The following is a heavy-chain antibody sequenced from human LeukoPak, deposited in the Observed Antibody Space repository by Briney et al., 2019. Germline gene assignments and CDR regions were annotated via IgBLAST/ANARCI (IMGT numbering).Heavy chain of an antibody. V-gene: IGHV4-39*01. J-gene: IGHJ4*02. CDR1: GGSISRSDYY. CDR2: IFYSGNT. CDR3: ARRSYYDSSGPVDY. D-gene: IGHD3-22*01. Sequence: SETLSLTCTVSGGSISRSDYYWGWIRQPPGKGLEWIGSIFYSGNTFYNPSLGSRVTISVDTSRNQFSLKLSPVTAADTAVYYCARRSYYDSSGPVDYWGQGTLVTVSS.